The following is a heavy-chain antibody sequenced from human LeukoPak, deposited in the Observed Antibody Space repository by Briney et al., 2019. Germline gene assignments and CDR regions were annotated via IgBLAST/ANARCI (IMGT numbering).Heavy chain of an antibody. CDR1: GFAFSSYA. CDR3: VRDRVGGSLDF. V-gene: IGHV3-48*01. CDR2: ISGSSETI. J-gene: IGHJ4*02. D-gene: IGHD6-19*01. Sequence: GGSLRLSCAASGFAFSSYAINWVRQAPGKGLEWLSFISGSSETIYYADSMKGRFTISRDNAENSLYLQMSSLRAEDTAVYYCVRDRVGGSLDFWGQGTLVTVSS.